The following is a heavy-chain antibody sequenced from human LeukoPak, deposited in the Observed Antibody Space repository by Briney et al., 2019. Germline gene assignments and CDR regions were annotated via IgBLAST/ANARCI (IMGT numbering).Heavy chain of an antibody. CDR2: IYYSGST. Sequence: PSETLSLTCTVSGGSISSSSYYWGWIRQPPGKGLEWIGSIYYSGSTYYNPSLKSRVTISVDTSKNQFSLKLSSVTAADTAVYYCARGKKGSYYFDYWGQGTLVTVSS. J-gene: IGHJ4*02. V-gene: IGHV4-39*07. CDR1: GGSISSSSYY. D-gene: IGHD3-10*01. CDR3: ARGKKGSYYFDY.